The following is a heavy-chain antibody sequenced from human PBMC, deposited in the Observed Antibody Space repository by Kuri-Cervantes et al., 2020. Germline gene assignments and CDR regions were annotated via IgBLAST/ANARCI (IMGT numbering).Heavy chain of an antibody. D-gene: IGHD5-24*01. V-gene: IGHV4-34*01. CDR1: GGSFSGYY. CDR3: ASRDGYNNRDWYFDL. Sequence: GSLRLSCAVYGGSFSGYYWSWIRQPPGKGLEWIGEINHSGSTNYNPSLKSRVTISVDTSKNQFSLKLSSVTAADTAVYYCASRDGYNNRDWYFDLWGRGTLVTVSS. J-gene: IGHJ2*01. CDR2: INHSGST.